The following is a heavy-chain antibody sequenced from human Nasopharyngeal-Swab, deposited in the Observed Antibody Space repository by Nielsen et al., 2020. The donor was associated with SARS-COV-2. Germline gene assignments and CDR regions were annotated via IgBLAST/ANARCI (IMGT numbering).Heavy chain of an antibody. V-gene: IGHV3-11*01. Sequence: GESLKISCAASGFTFSDYYMSWIRQAPGKGLEWVSYISSSGSTIHYADSVKGRFTISRDNAKNSLYLQMNSLRAEDTAVYYCARTYYYDSSGYYYVWFDPWGQGTLVTVSS. CDR3: ARTYYYDSSGYYYVWFDP. CDR1: GFTFSDYY. CDR2: ISSSGSTI. D-gene: IGHD3-22*01. J-gene: IGHJ5*02.